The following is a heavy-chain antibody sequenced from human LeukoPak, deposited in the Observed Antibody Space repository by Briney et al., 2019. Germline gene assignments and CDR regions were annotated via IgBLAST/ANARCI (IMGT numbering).Heavy chain of an antibody. Sequence: SETLSLTCAAYGGSFSGYYWSWIRQPPGKGLEWIGEINHSGSTNYNPSLKSRVTISVDTSKNQFSLKLSSVTAADTAVYYCARHTVTTYLGIKDYWGQGTLVTVSS. CDR1: GGSFSGYY. J-gene: IGHJ4*02. D-gene: IGHD4-17*01. CDR2: INHSGST. CDR3: ARHTVTTYLGIKDY. V-gene: IGHV4-34*01.